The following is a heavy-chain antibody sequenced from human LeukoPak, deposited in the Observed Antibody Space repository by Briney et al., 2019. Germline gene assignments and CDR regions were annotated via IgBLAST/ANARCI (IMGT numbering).Heavy chain of an antibody. V-gene: IGHV3-74*01. D-gene: IGHD5-12*01. CDR2: INSDGSST. Sequence: GGSLRLSRAASGFTFSSYWMHWVRQAPGKGLVWVSRINSDGSSTSYADSVKGRFTISRDNAKNTLYLQMNSLRAEDTAVYYCARASGYDYLDFDYWGQGTLVTVSS. J-gene: IGHJ4*02. CDR1: GFTFSSYW. CDR3: ARASGYDYLDFDY.